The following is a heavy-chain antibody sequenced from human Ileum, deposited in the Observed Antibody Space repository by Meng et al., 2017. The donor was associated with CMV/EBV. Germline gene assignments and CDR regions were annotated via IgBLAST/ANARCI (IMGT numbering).Heavy chain of an antibody. CDR2: IDTNTGNP. CDR3: ARDGLSGRYFDY. V-gene: IGHV7-4-1*02. D-gene: IGHD1-26*01. CDR1: GYTFTSNN. J-gene: IGHJ4*02. Sequence: WQASGYTFTSNNMIRVRQAPGQGPEWMGWIDTNTGNPTYAQGFTGRFVFSLDTSVSTAYLQISSLKAEDTAVYYCARDGLSGRYFDYWGQGTLVTVSS.